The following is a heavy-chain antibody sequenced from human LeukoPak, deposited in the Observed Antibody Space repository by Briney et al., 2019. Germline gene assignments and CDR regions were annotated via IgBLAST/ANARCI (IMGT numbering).Heavy chain of an antibody. J-gene: IGHJ3*02. V-gene: IGHV1-2*06. Sequence: ASVKVSCKASGYTFTGYYIHWVRQAPGQGLEWMGRINPNSGDTNYAQKFQGRVTMTRDTSISTAYMELSRLRSDDTAVYYCARGGGYDILTGYSPDAFDIWGQGTMVTVSS. CDR2: INPNSGDT. CDR1: GYTFTGYY. CDR3: ARGGGYDILTGYSPDAFDI. D-gene: IGHD3-9*01.